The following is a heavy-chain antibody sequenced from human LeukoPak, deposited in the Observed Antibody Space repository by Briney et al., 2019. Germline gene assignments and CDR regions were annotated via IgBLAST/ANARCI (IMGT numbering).Heavy chain of an antibody. Sequence: SETLSLTCTVSGGSISSYYWSWIRQPPGKGLEWIGYIYYSGSTNYNPSLKSRVTISVDTSKNQFSLKLSSVTAADTAVYYCARVEDWSQEYYFDYWGQGTLVTVSP. V-gene: IGHV4-59*01. J-gene: IGHJ4*02. CDR3: ARVEDWSQEYYFDY. CDR1: GGSISSYY. CDR2: IYYSGST. D-gene: IGHD3-9*01.